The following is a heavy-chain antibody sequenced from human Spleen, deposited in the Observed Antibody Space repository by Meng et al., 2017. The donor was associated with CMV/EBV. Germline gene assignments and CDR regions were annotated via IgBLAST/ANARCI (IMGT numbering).Heavy chain of an antibody. V-gene: IGHV3-11*04. Sequence: GGSLRLSCAASGFTFTNFYMSWNRLAPGKGLEWVSYISSSGRTIYYADSVKGRFTISRDNAKNSLYLQMNGLRAGDTAVYYCARWFWSGYYGMDVWGQGTTVTVSS. D-gene: IGHD3-3*01. CDR1: GFTFTNFY. CDR2: ISSSGRTI. CDR3: ARWFWSGYYGMDV. J-gene: IGHJ6*02.